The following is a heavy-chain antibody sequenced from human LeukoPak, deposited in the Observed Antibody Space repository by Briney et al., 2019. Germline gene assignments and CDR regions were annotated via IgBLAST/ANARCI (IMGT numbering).Heavy chain of an antibody. V-gene: IGHV4-34*01. Sequence: PSETLSLTCAVYGGSFSGYYWSWIRQPPGKGLEWIGEINHSGSTNYNPSLKSRVTISVDTSKNQFSLKLSSVTAADTAVYYCARVVVPAENWFDPWGQGTLVTVSS. J-gene: IGHJ5*02. CDR3: ARVVVPAENWFDP. CDR2: INHSGST. D-gene: IGHD2-2*01. CDR1: GGSFSGYY.